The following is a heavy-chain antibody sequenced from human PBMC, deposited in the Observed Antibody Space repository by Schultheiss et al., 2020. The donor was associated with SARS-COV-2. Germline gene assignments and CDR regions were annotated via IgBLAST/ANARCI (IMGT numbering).Heavy chain of an antibody. Sequence: GGSLRLSCAASGFTFSSYAMSWVRQAPGKGLEWVSSISSSGSTIYYADYVKGRFTISRDNSKNTLYLEMNSLISEDTAVYYCARDYGSDIVVVPAAPLDVWGRGTTVTVAS. CDR1: GFTFSSYA. D-gene: IGHD2-2*01. CDR2: ISSSGSTI. V-gene: IGHV3-23*01. CDR3: ARDYGSDIVVVPAAPLDV. J-gene: IGHJ6*02.